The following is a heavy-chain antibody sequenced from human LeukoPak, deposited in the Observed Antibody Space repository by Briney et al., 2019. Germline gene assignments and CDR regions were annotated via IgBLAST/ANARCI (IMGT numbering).Heavy chain of an antibody. CDR1: GYTFTGYY. V-gene: IGHV1-2*02. J-gene: IGHJ5*02. Sequence: GASVKVSCKASGYTFTGYYMHWVRQAPGQGLEWMGWINPNSGGTNYAQKFQGRVTMTRDTSISTAYMELSRLRSDDTAVYYCARDFTLGENWFDPWGQGTLVTVSS. CDR2: INPNSGGT. D-gene: IGHD3-10*01. CDR3: ARDFTLGENWFDP.